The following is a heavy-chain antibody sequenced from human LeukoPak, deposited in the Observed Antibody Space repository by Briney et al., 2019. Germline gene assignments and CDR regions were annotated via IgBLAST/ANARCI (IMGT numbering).Heavy chain of an antibody. V-gene: IGHV1-69*05. CDR2: IIPIFGTA. CDR1: GGTFSSYA. CDR3: ATVEMATFYYYYMDV. J-gene: IGHJ6*03. Sequence: SSVKVSCKASGGTFSSYAISWVRQAPGQGLEWMGGIIPIFGTANYAQKFQGSVTITTDESTSTAYMELSSLRSEDTAVYYCATVEMATFYYYYMDVWGKGTTVTVSS. D-gene: IGHD5-24*01.